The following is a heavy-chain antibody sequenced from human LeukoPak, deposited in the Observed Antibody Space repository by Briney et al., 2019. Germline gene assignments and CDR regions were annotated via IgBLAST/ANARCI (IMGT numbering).Heavy chain of an antibody. D-gene: IGHD2-2*01. V-gene: IGHV3-23*01. J-gene: IGHJ4*02. CDR3: AKDPGVVPAHYFDY. Sequence: GGSLRLSCAASGFTFSSYAMNWVRQAPGKGLEWVSGTGSAGVSTFYADSVKGRFTVSRDNSKNTLSLQMNSLRAEDTAVYYCAKDPGVVPAHYFDYWGQGTLVTVSS. CDR1: GFTFSSYA. CDR2: TGSAGVST.